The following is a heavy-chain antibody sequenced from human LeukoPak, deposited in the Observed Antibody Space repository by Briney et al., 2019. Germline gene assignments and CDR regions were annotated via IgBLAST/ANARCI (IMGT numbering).Heavy chain of an antibody. CDR2: TSSGDAGT. J-gene: IGHJ4*02. CDR3: AKAPVTSCRGAYCYPFDS. D-gene: IGHD2-21*01. V-gene: IGHV3-23*01. Sequence: GGSLRLSCAASGFTLSTYAMSWVRQTPGKGLEWVAATSSGDAGTYHADSVRGRFTISRDNSKNTLYLQMNSLRAEDAAVYFCAKAPVTSCRGAYCYPFDSWGQGTLVTVSS. CDR1: GFTLSTYA.